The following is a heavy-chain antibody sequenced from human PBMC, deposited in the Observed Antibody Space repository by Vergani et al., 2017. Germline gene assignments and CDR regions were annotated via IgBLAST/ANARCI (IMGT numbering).Heavy chain of an antibody. J-gene: IGHJ4*02. CDR1: GFNFDESG. D-gene: IGHD5-12*01. CDR3: VKDASFRGFDSAYFES. V-gene: IGHV3-9*01. Sequence: EVQLVESGGGLVQPGRSLRLSCAASGFNFDESGMHWVRQAPAKGLEWVAGITWNSDSKDYAESVRGRFTISRDNVKNSLYLHMNGLTSEDRALYYCVKDASFRGFDSAYFESWGQGTQVIVSS. CDR2: ITWNSDSK.